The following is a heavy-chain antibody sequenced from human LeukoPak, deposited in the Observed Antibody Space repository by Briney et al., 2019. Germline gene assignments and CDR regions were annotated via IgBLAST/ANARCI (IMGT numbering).Heavy chain of an antibody. D-gene: IGHD3-10*01. V-gene: IGHV3-23*01. CDR1: GFTFTSYA. CDR3: PKKLGSSPGDCFDY. J-gene: IGHJ4*02. Sequence: GGSLRLSCAASGFTFTSYAMSWVRQAPGKGLEWVSDINDNGGSTFYADSVKGRFTISRDNSKNTLYMQMNSLRAEDTAVYYCPKKLGSSPGDCFDYWGQGTMVTVSS. CDR2: INDNGGST.